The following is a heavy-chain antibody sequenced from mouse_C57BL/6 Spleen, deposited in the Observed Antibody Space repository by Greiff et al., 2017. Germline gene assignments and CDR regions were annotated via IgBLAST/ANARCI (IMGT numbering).Heavy chain of an antibody. CDR2: INPNNGGT. J-gene: IGHJ4*01. Sequence: SGPELVKPGASVKMSCKASGYTFTDYNMHWVKQSHGKSLEWIGYINPNNGGTSYNQKFKGKATLTVNKSSSTAYMELRSLTSEDSAVYYCARDDYGSSPYAMDYWGQGTSVTVSS. CDR1: GYTFTDYN. D-gene: IGHD1-1*01. V-gene: IGHV1-22*01. CDR3: ARDDYGSSPYAMDY.